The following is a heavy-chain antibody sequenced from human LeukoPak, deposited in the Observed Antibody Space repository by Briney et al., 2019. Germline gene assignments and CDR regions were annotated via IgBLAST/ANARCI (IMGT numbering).Heavy chain of an antibody. CDR1: GYTFTSYD. CDR2: INPNSGGT. CDR3: ARVASGGYYFDY. D-gene: IGHD1-26*01. J-gene: IGHJ4*02. V-gene: IGHV1-2*02. Sequence: ASVKVSCKASGYTFTSYDINWVRQATGQGLEWMGWINPNSGGTNYAQKFQGRVTMTRDTSISTAYMELSRLRSDDTAVYYCARVASGGYYFDYWGQGTLVTVSS.